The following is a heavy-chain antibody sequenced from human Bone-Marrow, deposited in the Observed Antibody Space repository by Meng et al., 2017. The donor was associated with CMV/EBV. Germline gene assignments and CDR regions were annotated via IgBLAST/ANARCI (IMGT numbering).Heavy chain of an antibody. CDR3: AKVAITTVTKKLPYYFDY. J-gene: IGHJ4*02. Sequence: GESLKISCAASGFTFSSYAMHWVRQAPGKGLEWVAVISYDGSNKYYADSVKGRFTISRDNSKNTLYLQMNSLRAEDTAVYYCAKVAITTVTKKLPYYFDYWGQRTLVTVSS. D-gene: IGHD4-17*01. CDR2: ISYDGSNK. CDR1: GFTFSSYA. V-gene: IGHV3-30*04.